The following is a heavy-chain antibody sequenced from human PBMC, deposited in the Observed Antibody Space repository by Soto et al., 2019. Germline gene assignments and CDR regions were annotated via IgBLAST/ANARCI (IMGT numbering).Heavy chain of an antibody. J-gene: IGHJ3*02. D-gene: IGHD4-17*01. Sequence: QLQLQESGPGLVKPSETLSLTCTVSGGSISSSSYYWGWIRQPPGKGLEWIGSIYYSGSTYYNPSLKSRVTISVDTSKNQSSQKLSSVTAADTAVYYCASHPPYGDYGFGAFDIWGQGTMVTVSS. CDR2: IYYSGST. V-gene: IGHV4-39*01. CDR1: GGSISSSSYY. CDR3: ASHPPYGDYGFGAFDI.